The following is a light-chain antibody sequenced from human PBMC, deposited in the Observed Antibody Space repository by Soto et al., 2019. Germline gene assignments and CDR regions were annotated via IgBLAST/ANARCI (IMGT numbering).Light chain of an antibody. Sequence: QPVLTQPASVSGSPGQSITISCTGTSGDIGSYNRVSWYQQHPGKAPKLIIYEVTDRPSGVSNRFSGSKSGNTASLTISGLQAEDEAEYYCSSYTNINTRACVFGTGTMLTVL. CDR1: SGDIGSYNR. J-gene: IGLJ1*01. V-gene: IGLV2-14*01. CDR3: SSYTNINTRACV. CDR2: EVT.